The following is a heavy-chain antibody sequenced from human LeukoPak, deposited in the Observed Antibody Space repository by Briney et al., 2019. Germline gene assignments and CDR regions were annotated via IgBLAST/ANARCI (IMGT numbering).Heavy chain of an antibody. CDR2: IYYSGST. V-gene: IGHV4-59*08. J-gene: IGHJ4*02. D-gene: IGHD4/OR15-4a*01. CDR1: GGSISSYF. Sequence: PSETLSLTCTISGGSISSYFWSWIRQPPGKGLEWIGNIYYSGSTNYNLSLKSRVTISVDTSKNQFSLKLSSVTAADTAVYYCARHKTMGPFDYWGQGTLVTVSS. CDR3: ARHKTMGPFDY.